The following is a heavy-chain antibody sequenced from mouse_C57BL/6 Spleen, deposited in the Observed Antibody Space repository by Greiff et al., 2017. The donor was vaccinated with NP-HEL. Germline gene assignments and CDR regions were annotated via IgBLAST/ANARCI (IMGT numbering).Heavy chain of an antibody. V-gene: IGHV5-9-1*02. CDR3: TREDYDFWFAY. D-gene: IGHD2-4*01. Sequence: EVKLVESGEGLVKPGGSLKLSCAASGFTFSSYAMSWVRQTPEKRLEWVAYISSGGDYIYYADTVKGRFTISRDNARNTLYLQMSSLKSEDTAMYYCTREDYDFWFAYWGQGTLVTVSA. CDR1: GFTFSSYA. CDR2: ISSGGDYI. J-gene: IGHJ3*01.